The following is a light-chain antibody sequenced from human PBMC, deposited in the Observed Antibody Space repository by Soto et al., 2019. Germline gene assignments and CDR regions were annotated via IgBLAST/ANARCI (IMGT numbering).Light chain of an antibody. CDR3: QQYYRIPLT. J-gene: IGKJ2*01. CDR2: WAS. CDR1: QSVFSSSNPKNC. V-gene: IGKV4-1*01. Sequence: DIVMTQSPDSLAVSLGERATINCKSSQSVFSSSNPKNCLAWYQQKPGQPPKLLFYWASTRKSGVPDRFSVSESGTDFTLTISSRQADDLAVYYCQQYYRIPLTFGQGTKLEIK.